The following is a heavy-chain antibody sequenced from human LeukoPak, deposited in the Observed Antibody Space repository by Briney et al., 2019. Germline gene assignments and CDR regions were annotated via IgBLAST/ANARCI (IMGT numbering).Heavy chain of an antibody. CDR2: IYYSGST. Sequence: SETLSLTCTVSGGSISTYHWSWIRQPPGKGLEWIGYIYYSGSTNYNPSLKSRVTISVDTSKNQFSLKLSSVTAADTAVYYCARTVGALYDAFNIWGQGTMVTVSS. V-gene: IGHV4-59*08. CDR3: ARTVGALYDAFNI. D-gene: IGHD1-26*01. CDR1: GGSISTYH. J-gene: IGHJ3*02.